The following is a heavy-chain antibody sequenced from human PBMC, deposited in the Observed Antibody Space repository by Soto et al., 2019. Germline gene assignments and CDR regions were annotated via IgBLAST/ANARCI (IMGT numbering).Heavy chain of an antibody. CDR1: GFTFSSYA. J-gene: IGHJ5*02. CDR3: ARALTTVTQGEFDP. CDR2: ISYDGSNK. V-gene: IGHV3-30-3*01. Sequence: QVQLVESGGGVVQPGRSLRLSCAASGFTFSSYAMHWVRQAPGKGLEWVAVISYDGSNKYYADSVKGRFTISRDNSKNTLYLQMNSLRDEDTAVYYCARALTTVTQGEFDPWGQGTLVTVSS. D-gene: IGHD4-17*01.